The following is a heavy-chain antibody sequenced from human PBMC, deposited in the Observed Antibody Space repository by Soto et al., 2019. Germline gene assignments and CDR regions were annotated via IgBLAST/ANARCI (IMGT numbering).Heavy chain of an antibody. D-gene: IGHD6-13*01. CDR1: GFTFSSYA. V-gene: IGHV3-23*01. J-gene: IGHJ4*02. CDR2: ISGSGGST. CDR3: AKLGGSGGIAAAIDY. Sequence: EVQLLESGGGLVQPGGSLRLSCVASGFTFSSYAMSWVRQAPGKGLEWVSAISGSGGSTYYADSVKGRFTISRDNSKNTLYLQMNSLRAEDTAVYYCAKLGGSGGIAAAIDYWGQGTLVTVSS.